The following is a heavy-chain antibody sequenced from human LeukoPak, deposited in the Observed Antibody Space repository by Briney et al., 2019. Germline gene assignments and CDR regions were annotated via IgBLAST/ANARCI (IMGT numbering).Heavy chain of an antibody. V-gene: IGHV4-4*07. CDR3: AREFPYYYDSSGYYRGPPDAFDI. Sequence: SETLSLTCAVSGGSISSYYWSWIRQPAGKGLEWIGRIYTSGSTNYNPSLKSRVTMSVDTSKNQFSLKLSSVTAADTAVYYCAREFPYYYDSSGYYRGPPDAFDIWGQGTMVIVSS. CDR1: GGSISSYY. J-gene: IGHJ3*02. D-gene: IGHD3-22*01. CDR2: IYTSGST.